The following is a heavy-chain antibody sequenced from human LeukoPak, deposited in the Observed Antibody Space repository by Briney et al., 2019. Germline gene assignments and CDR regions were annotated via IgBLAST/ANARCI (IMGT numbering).Heavy chain of an antibody. D-gene: IGHD3-3*01. CDR1: GFTFDDYA. CDR2: ISWDSVTI. J-gene: IGHJ4*02. V-gene: IGHV3-9*01. CDR3: VKDPGSHGNYFFDS. Sequence: GGSLRLSCTASGFTFDDYAMHWVRHAPGKGLEWVSGISWDSVTIAYAGPLEGRFTVSRDNAKNSLYLQMNNLRIEDTALYYCVKDPGSHGNYFFDSWGQGTLVTVSS.